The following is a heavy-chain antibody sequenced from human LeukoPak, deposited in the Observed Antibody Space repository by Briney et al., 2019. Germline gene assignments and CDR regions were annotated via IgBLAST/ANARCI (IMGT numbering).Heavy chain of an antibody. CDR3: VSWHYDSSGYYCGH. J-gene: IGHJ4*02. D-gene: IGHD3-22*01. CDR2: IYYSGST. CDR1: GASISSSSYY. V-gene: IGHV4-39*01. Sequence: SETLSLTCTVSGASISSSSYYWGWIRQPPGKGLEWIGSIYYSGSTYYNPSLKSRVTISVDTSKNQFSLKLSSVTAADTAVYYCVSWHYDSSGYYCGHWGQGTLVTVSS.